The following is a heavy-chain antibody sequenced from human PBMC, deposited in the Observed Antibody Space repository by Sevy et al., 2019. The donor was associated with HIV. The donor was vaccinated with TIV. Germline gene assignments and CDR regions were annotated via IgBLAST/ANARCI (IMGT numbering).Heavy chain of an antibody. CDR2: IYSDGST. Sequence: GGSLRLSCAASGFSVNSNYMTWVRQAPGKGLDWVSIIYSDGSTKYADALKGRFTISRDNSKNTMYLQMNSLRVEDTAVYYCARGGTIFGLVRHYFDYWGQGTPVTVSS. CDR3: ARGGTIFGLVRHYFDY. J-gene: IGHJ4*02. CDR1: GFSVNSNY. D-gene: IGHD3-3*01. V-gene: IGHV3-66*01.